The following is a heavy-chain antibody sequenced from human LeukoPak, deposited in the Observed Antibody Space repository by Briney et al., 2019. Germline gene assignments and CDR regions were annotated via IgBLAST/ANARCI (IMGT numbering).Heavy chain of an antibody. D-gene: IGHD5-24*01. V-gene: IGHV1-46*01. CDR3: ARDREEGYNSYYFDS. J-gene: IGHJ4*02. CDR2: INPSGGST. Sequence: ASVKVSCKASGYTFTNYYMHWVRQASGQGLEWMGIINPSGGSTGYAQKFQGRFTMTRDTSTTTVYMELSSLRSEDTAVYYCARDREEGYNSYYFDSWGQGTLVIDSS. CDR1: GYTFTNYY.